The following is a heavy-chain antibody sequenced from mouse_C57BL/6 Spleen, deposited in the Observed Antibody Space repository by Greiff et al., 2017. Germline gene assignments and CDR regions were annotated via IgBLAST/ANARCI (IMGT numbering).Heavy chain of an antibody. D-gene: IGHD2-5*01. CDR3: AYSNYGWDYFDY. Sequence: QVQLQQSGPELVKPGASVKISCKASGYSFTSYYIHWVKQRPGQGLEWIGWIYPGSGNTKYNEKFKGKATLTADTSSSTAYMQLSSLTSEDSAVYYCAYSNYGWDYFDYWGQGTTLTVSS. CDR1: GYSFTSYY. J-gene: IGHJ2*01. CDR2: IYPGSGNT. V-gene: IGHV1-66*01.